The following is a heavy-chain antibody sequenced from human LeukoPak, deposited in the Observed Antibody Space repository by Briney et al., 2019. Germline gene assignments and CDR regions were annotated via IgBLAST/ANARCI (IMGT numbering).Heavy chain of an antibody. CDR1: GLTFSSHW. CDR3: VKGLSPGNSNWGGIDY. V-gene: IGHV3-74*01. Sequence: GGSLRLSCAASGLTFSSHWMHWVRQAPGKGLVWVSRITNDGSSTTYADSVKGRFTISRDNAKNMLYLQVNSLRAEDTAIYYCVKGLSPGNSNWGGIDYWGQGTLVTVSS. D-gene: IGHD7-27*01. CDR2: ITNDGSST. J-gene: IGHJ4*02.